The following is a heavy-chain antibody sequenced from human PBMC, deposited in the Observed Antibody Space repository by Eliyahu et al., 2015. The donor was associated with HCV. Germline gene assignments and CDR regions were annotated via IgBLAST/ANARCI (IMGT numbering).Heavy chain of an antibody. Sequence: QVQLVQSGAEXKKPGASVKVSCKASGYXFTTYGVSWVRQAPGQGLEWMGWISGYNGNTNYGQKFQGRVTMTTDTSTSTVYMELRSLRSDDTAVYFCARDGRTGAYYQYWGQGTLVTVSS. J-gene: IGHJ4*02. CDR3: ARDGRTGAYYQY. CDR2: ISGYNGNT. CDR1: GYXFTTYG. D-gene: IGHD1-1*01. V-gene: IGHV1-18*01.